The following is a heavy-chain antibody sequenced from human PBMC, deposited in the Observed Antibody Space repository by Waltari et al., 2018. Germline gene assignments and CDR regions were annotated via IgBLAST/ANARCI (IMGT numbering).Heavy chain of an antibody. J-gene: IGHJ4*02. CDR2: ISSTGSYT. CDR1: GFPFSSYS. CDR3: ARGGWGFYLDD. D-gene: IGHD7-27*01. Sequence: EVQLVESGGGVVKPGGSLRLSWAASGFPFSSYSMNWVRQAPGKGLEWVSSISSTGSYTHYADSVKGRFSISRDNAKNSLYLQMNSLRAEDTAVYYCARGGWGFYLDDWGQGTLVT. V-gene: IGHV3-21*01.